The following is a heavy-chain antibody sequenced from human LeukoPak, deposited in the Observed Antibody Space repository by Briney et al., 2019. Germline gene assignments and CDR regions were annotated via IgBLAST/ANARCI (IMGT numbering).Heavy chain of an antibody. CDR2: INHSGGT. V-gene: IGHV4-34*01. CDR1: GGSFSGYY. Sequence: PSETLSLTCAVYGGSFSGYYWSWIRQPPGKGLEWIGEINHSGGTNYNPSLKSRVTISVDTSKNQFSLKLSSVTAADTAVYYCARGRPFNDYWGQGTLVTVSS. CDR3: ARGRPFNDY. D-gene: IGHD2/OR15-2a*01. J-gene: IGHJ4*02.